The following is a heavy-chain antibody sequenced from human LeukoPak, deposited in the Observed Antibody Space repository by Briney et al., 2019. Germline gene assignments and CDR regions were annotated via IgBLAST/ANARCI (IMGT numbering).Heavy chain of an antibody. Sequence: PGGSLRLSCAASGFTFSDYYMSWTRQAPGKGLEWVSYISSSGSTIYYADSVKGRFTISRDNAKNSLYLQMNSLRAEDTAVYYCAREAGYCSSTSCYDGYWGQGTLVTVSS. CDR2: ISSSGSTI. CDR3: AREAGYCSSTSCYDGY. D-gene: IGHD2-2*01. CDR1: GFTFSDYY. J-gene: IGHJ4*02. V-gene: IGHV3-11*01.